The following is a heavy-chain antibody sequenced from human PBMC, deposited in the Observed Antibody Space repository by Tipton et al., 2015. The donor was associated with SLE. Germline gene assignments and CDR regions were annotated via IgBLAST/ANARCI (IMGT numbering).Heavy chain of an antibody. V-gene: IGHV4-34*01. J-gene: IGHJ4*02. CDR1: GGSFSGYY. CDR3: ARQGGYDY. CDR2: INHSGST. D-gene: IGHD3-16*01. Sequence: TLSLTCAVYGGSFSGYYWSWIRQPPGKGLEWIGEINHSGSTNYNPSLKSRVTISVDTSKNQFSLKLSSVTAADTAVYYCARQGGYDYWGQGTLVTVSS.